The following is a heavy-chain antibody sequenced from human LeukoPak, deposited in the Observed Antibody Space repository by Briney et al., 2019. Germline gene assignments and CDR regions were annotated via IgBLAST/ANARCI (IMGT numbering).Heavy chain of an antibody. CDR1: GYTFTSYD. D-gene: IGHD3-3*01. V-gene: IGHV1-8*01. CDR2: MNPNSGNT. J-gene: IGHJ4*02. CDR3: ARGPRPYDFWSGAGSGDY. Sequence: ASVKVSCKASGYTFTSYDINWVRQATGQGLEWMGWMNPNSGNTGYAQKFQGRVTMTRDTSISTAYMELSSLRSEDTAVYYCARGPRPYDFWSGAGSGDYWGQGTLVTVSS.